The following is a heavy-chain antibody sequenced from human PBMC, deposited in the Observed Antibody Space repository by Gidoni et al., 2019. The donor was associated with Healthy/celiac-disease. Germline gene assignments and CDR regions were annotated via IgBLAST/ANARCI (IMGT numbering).Heavy chain of an antibody. CDR1: GFTFSSSA. CDR3: AKDFVRERTVATLSRGRPLDV. CDR2: ISGSGGST. Sequence: EVQLLESGGGLVQPGGSLRLSCAASGFTFSSSARTCVRQAPGKGLEWVSAISGSGGSTYSADSVKGRFTISRDNSKNTLYLQMNSLRAEDTAVYYCAKDFVRERTVATLSRGRPLDVWGQGTTVTVSS. J-gene: IGHJ6*02. D-gene: IGHD5-12*01. V-gene: IGHV3-23*01.